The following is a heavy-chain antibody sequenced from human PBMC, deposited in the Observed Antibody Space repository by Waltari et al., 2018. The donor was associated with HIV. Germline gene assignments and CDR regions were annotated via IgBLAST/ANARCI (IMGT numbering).Heavy chain of an antibody. J-gene: IGHJ3*02. CDR1: GYTFTSYG. CDR3: ARDQSVAGTQPNDAFDI. CDR2: ISAYNGNT. D-gene: IGHD1-7*01. Sequence: QVQLVQSGAEVKKPGASVKVSCKASGYTFTSYGISWVRQAPGQGLEWMGWISAYNGNTNYAQKLQGRVTMTTDTSTSTAYMELRSLRSDDTAVYYCARDQSVAGTQPNDAFDIWGQGTMVTVSS. V-gene: IGHV1-18*01.